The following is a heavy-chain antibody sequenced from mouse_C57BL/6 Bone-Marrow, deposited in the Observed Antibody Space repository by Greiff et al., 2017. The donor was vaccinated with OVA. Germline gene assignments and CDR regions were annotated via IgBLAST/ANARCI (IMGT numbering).Heavy chain of an antibody. CDR3: ARGNWDDAMDY. CDR1: GFTFSDYG. D-gene: IGHD4-1*01. J-gene: IGHJ4*01. V-gene: IGHV5-17*01. CDR2: ISSGSSTI. Sequence: DVKLVESGGGLVKPGGSLKLSCAASGFTFSDYGMHWVRQAPEKGLAWVAYISSGSSTIYYAATVKGRFTISRDNAKNTLFLQMTSLRSEDTAMYYCARGNWDDAMDYWGQGTSVTVSS.